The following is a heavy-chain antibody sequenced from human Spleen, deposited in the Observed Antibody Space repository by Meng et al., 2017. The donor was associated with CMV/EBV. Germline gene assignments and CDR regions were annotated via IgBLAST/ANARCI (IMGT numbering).Heavy chain of an antibody. Sequence: GESLKISCAASGFTFSDYSMNWVRQAPGKGLEWVSSISSRSSYIYYADSVKGRFTISRDNAKNSLYLQMNSLRAEDTAVYYCARDIGGATRGLIYYGMDVWGQGTTVTVSS. CDR2: ISSRSSYI. D-gene: IGHD1-26*01. V-gene: IGHV3-21*01. CDR1: GFTFSDYS. CDR3: ARDIGGATRGLIYYGMDV. J-gene: IGHJ6*02.